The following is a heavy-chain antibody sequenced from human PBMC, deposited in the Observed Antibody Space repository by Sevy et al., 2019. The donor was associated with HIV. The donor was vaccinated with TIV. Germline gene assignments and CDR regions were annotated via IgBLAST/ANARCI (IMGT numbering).Heavy chain of an antibody. CDR2: FIPIFGTT. V-gene: IGHV1-69*13. Sequence: ASVKVSCKASGGTFSSYGISWVRQAPGQGLEWMGGFIPIFGTTNYAQKFQGRVTITADESTSTAYMGLSSLRSEDTAIYYCARLYHDGSGVQAFDIWGQGTMVTVSS. CDR3: ARLYHDGSGVQAFDI. CDR1: GGTFSSYG. J-gene: IGHJ3*02. D-gene: IGHD3-22*01.